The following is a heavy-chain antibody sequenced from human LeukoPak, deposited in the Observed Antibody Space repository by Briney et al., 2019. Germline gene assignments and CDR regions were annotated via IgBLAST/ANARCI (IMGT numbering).Heavy chain of an antibody. D-gene: IGHD4-17*01. CDR1: GFTFSSYA. CDR3: AKGRGTAVTSAANY. CDR2: ISGSGDNT. J-gene: IGHJ4*02. Sequence: GGSLRLSCAASGFTFSSYAMSGLRQAPGKGLEWVSSISGSGDNTYYADSVKDRFSISRDNSKTTVSLQMNSLRAEDTAVYYCAKGRGTAVTSAANYWGQGTLVTVSS. V-gene: IGHV3-23*01.